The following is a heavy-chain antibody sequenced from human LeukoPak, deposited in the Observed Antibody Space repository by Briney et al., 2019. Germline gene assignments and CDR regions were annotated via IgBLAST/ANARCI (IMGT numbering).Heavy chain of an antibody. CDR3: ARDGGRDGYNWPFDI. D-gene: IGHD5-24*01. CDR1: GFTFSSYE. CDR2: INSRGSNI. V-gene: IGHV3-48*03. J-gene: IGHJ3*02. Sequence: GGSLRLSCTASGFTFSSYELNWVRQAPGKGLEWVSYINSRGSNIHYADSVKGRFTISRHNSKNSLYLQMNSLRAEDTAVYYCARDGGRDGYNWPFDIGGQGTKVTVSS.